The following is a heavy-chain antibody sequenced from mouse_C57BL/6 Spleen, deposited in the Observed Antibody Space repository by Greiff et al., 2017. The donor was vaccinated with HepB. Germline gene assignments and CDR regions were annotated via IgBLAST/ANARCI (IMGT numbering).Heavy chain of an antibody. J-gene: IGHJ2*01. V-gene: IGHV1-82*01. CDR2: IYPGDGDT. CDR1: GYAFSSSW. Sequence: QVQLKESGPELVKPGASVKISCKASGYAFSSSWMNWVKQRPGKGLEWIGRIYPGDGDTNYNGKFKGKATLTADKSSSTAYMQLSSLTSEDSAVYFCARWVYDYDGCDYWGQGTTLTVSS. D-gene: IGHD2-4*01. CDR3: ARWVYDYDGCDY.